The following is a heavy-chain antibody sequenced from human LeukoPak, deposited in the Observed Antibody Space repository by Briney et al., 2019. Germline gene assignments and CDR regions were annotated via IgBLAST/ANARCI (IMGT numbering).Heavy chain of an antibody. CDR1: GCSISSGGYP. CDR2: IYHSGST. J-gene: IGHJ3*02. V-gene: IGHV4-30-2*01. CDR3: ARARGIAAAGDAFDI. D-gene: IGHD6-13*01. Sequence: PSQTLSLTCAVSGCSISSGGYPRSWIPQPPGKGLVWIGYIYHSGSTYYNPSLKSRVTISVDRSKNQFSLKLSSVTAADTAVYYCARARGIAAAGDAFDIWGQGTMVTVSS.